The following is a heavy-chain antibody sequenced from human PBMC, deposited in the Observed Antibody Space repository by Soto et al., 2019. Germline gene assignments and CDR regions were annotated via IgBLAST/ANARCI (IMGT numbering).Heavy chain of an antibody. J-gene: IGHJ4*02. V-gene: IGHV3-30*18. D-gene: IGHD2-2*01. CDR1: GFSFSSYG. CDR2: ISFDGSSK. CDR3: AKDHQRGGYYFDY. Sequence: QVQLVESGGGVVQPGRSLRLSCAASGFSFSSYGMHWVRQAPGKGLEWVAIISFDGSSKYYGDSVKGRFTISRDNTKNTLYLQMNSLRAEDTAVYYCAKDHQRGGYYFDYWGQVTLVTVSS.